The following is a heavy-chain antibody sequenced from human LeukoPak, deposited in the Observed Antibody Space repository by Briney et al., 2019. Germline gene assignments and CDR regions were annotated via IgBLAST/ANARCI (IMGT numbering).Heavy chain of an antibody. CDR3: ARDPGSSSFDL. CDR2: INQDDSVR. J-gene: IGHJ4*02. D-gene: IGHD6-13*01. CDR1: GFAFSSYG. V-gene: IGHV3-7*01. Sequence: PGGSLRLSCAASGFAFSSYGMHWVRQAPGKGLEFVANINQDDSVRNYMDSLKGRCTISRDNAKKSVYLEISSLRADDTAVYYCARDPGSSSFDLWGQGALVTVSS.